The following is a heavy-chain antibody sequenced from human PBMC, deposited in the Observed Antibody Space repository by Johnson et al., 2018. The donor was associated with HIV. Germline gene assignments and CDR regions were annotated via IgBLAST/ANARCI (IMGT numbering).Heavy chain of an antibody. CDR3: ARSRWADDAFDG. CDR1: GFTFSIYW. Sequence: MLLVESGGGLVQPGGSLRLSCAASGFTFSIYWMSWVRQAPGTGLEWVSNIKQDARAKSYVDSVTGRFTISRDNAKNTVYLQMISLRAEDMAVYYCARSRWADDAFDGWGQGTMVTVSS. D-gene: IGHD1-26*01. CDR2: IKQDARAK. J-gene: IGHJ3*01. V-gene: IGHV3-7*01.